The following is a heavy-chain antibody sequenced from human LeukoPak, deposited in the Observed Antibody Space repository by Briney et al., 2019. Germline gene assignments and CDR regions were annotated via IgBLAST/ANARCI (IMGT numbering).Heavy chain of an antibody. D-gene: IGHD5-24*01. Sequence: GGSLRLSCAASGFTLRHFAMNWVRQAPGKGLGWVSSIAYDGDTFYADAVKGRFTISRDISENTLHLKMNSLRADDTALYFCANQAHRHLDLHNWGQGPLVTVSS. CDR3: ANQAHRHLDLHN. CDR1: GFTLRHFA. CDR2: IAYDGDT. V-gene: IGHV3-23*01. J-gene: IGHJ4*02.